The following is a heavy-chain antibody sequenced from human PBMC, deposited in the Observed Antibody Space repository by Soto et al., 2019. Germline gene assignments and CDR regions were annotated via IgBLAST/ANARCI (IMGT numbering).Heavy chain of an antibody. CDR2: IYWDDDK. Sequence: GPPLVNPTQTLPLTCPFSGFSLSDTDVGVGWIRQPPGKALEWLAFIYWDDDKRYSPSLKTRLTITKDTSKNQVVLTMTNMDPEHTATHYCERRHRSNVKCFDTWGQGTLVTVSS. CDR3: ERRHRSNVKCFDT. J-gene: IGHJ5*02. V-gene: IGHV2-5*02. D-gene: IGHD4-4*01. CDR1: GFSLSDTDVG.